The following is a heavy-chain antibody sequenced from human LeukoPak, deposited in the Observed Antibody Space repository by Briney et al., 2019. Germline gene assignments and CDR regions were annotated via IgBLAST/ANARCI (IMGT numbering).Heavy chain of an antibody. V-gene: IGHV2-5*02. CDR3: AHRPPWGAMVLFDY. D-gene: IGHD5-18*01. CDR1: GFSLSTSGVG. J-gene: IGHJ4*02. Sequence: SGPTLVKPTQTLTLTCTFSGFSLSTSGVGVGWIRQPPGKALEWLALIYWDDDKRYSPSLKSRLTITKDNSKNQVVLTMTNMDPVDTATYYCAHRPPWGAMVLFDYWGQGTLVTVSS. CDR2: IYWDDDK.